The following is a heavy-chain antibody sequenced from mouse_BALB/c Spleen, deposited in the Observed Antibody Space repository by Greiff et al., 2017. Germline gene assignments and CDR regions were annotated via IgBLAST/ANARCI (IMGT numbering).Heavy chain of an antibody. Sequence: EVKLVESGGGLVQPGGSLRLSCATSGFTFTDYYMSWVRQPPGKALEWLGFIRNKANGYTTEYSASVKGRFTISRDNSQSILYLQMNTLRAEDSATYYCARDKGLTWFAYWGQGTLVTVSA. D-gene: IGHD3-3*01. V-gene: IGHV7-3*02. CDR1: GFTFTDYY. CDR3: ARDKGLTWFAY. J-gene: IGHJ3*01. CDR2: IRNKANGYTT.